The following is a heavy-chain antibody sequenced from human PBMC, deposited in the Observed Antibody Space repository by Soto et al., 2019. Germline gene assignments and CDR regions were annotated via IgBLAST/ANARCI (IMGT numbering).Heavy chain of an antibody. Sequence: QLQLQESGPGLVKPSETLSLTCTVSGGSISSSSYYWGWIRQPPGKGLEWIGSIYYSGSTYYNPSLKSRVTISVDTSKNQFSLKLSSVTAADTAVYYCARLRAKITPRTIVIPRGYFDLWGRGTLVTVSS. D-gene: IGHD2-2*01. V-gene: IGHV4-39*01. CDR1: GGSISSSSYY. CDR3: ARLRAKITPRTIVIPRGYFDL. CDR2: IYYSGST. J-gene: IGHJ2*01.